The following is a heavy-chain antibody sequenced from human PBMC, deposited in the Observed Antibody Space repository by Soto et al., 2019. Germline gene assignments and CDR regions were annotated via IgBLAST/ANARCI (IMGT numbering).Heavy chain of an antibody. CDR3: AIAVAGTHGMDV. D-gene: IGHD6-19*01. CDR1: GGTFSSYT. J-gene: IGHJ6*02. V-gene: IGHV1-69*02. Sequence: QVQLVQSGAEVKKPESSVKVSCKASGGTFSSYTISWVRQAPGQGLEWMGRIIPSLGITNYAQKFQGRVTSTEDKSTSTAYMELSSLRSEDTAVYYGAIAVAGTHGMDVWGQGTTVTVSS. CDR2: IIPSLGIT.